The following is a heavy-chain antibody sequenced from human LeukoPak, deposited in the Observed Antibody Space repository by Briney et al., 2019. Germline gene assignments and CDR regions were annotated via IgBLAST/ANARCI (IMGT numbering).Heavy chain of an antibody. Sequence: SETLSLTCTVSGGSISSSSYYWGWIRQPPGKGLEWIGSIYYSGSTYYNPSLKSRVTISVDTSKNQFSLKLSSVTAADTAVYYCARDIAASWVSYYYYYYMDVWGKGTTVTVSS. CDR3: ARDIAASWVSYYYYYYMDV. J-gene: IGHJ6*03. CDR2: IYYSGST. CDR1: GGSISSSSYY. D-gene: IGHD6-13*01. V-gene: IGHV4-39*07.